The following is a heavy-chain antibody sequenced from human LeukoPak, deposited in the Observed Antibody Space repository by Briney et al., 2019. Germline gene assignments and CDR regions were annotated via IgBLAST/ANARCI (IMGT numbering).Heavy chain of an antibody. V-gene: IGHV3-49*03. CDR2: IRSKAYGGTT. J-gene: IGHJ4*02. CDR3: TRDFYPNWNDAPLLLDY. D-gene: IGHD1-1*01. Sequence: GRSLRLSCTASGFTFGDYAMSWFRQAPGKGLEWVGFIRSKAYGGTTEYAASVKGRFTISRDDSKSIAYLQMNSLKTEDTAVYYCTRDFYPNWNDAPLLLDYWGQGTLVTVSS. CDR1: GFTFGDYA.